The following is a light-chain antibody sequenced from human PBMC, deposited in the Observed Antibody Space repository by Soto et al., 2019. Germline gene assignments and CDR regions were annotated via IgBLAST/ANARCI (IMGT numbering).Light chain of an antibody. V-gene: IGKV2-28*01. CDR1: QSLLHSNGYNY. CDR2: LGS. CDR3: MQALQTPLA. J-gene: IGKJ5*01. Sequence: DIVRTQSPLSLPVTPGEPASISCRSSQSLLHSNGYNYLDWYLQKPGQSPQLLIYLGSNRASGVPDRFSGSGSGTDFTLKISRVEAEDVGVYYCMQALQTPLAFGQGTRLEI.